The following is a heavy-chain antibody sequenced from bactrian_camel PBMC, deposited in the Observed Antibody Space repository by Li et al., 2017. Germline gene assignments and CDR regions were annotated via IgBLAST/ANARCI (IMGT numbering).Heavy chain of an antibody. CDR1: GYSSDC. CDR2: LYGGRME. V-gene: IGHV3S1*01. CDR3: AAGRGFLCGTSTDNFDE. D-gene: IGHD5*01. Sequence: HVQLVESGGGSVQAGGSLRLSCSASGYSSDCVGWVRQAPGKEREGVAALYGGRMEYYDKSVKGRFTISQDNAKATLYLEMVNLKPEDTAEYYCAAGRGFLCGTSTDNFDEWGQGTQVTVS. J-gene: IGHJ4*01.